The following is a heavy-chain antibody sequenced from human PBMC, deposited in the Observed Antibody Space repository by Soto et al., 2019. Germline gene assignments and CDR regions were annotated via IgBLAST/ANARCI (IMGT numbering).Heavy chain of an antibody. Sequence: LGGSLRLSCAASGFTFSSYAMSWVRQAPWKGLEWVSAISGSGGSTYYADSVKGRFTISRDNSKNTLYLQMNSLRVEDTAVYYCAKGNSGWTPFDYWGQGTLVTVSS. D-gene: IGHD6-19*01. J-gene: IGHJ4*02. CDR1: GFTFSSYA. V-gene: IGHV3-23*01. CDR3: AKGNSGWTPFDY. CDR2: ISGSGGST.